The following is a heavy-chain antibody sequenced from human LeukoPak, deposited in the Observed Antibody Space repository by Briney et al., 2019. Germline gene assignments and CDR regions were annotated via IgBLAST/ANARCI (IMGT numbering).Heavy chain of an antibody. CDR1: GGSITTYY. V-gene: IGHV4-4*07. CDR2: IYTRGST. Sequence: PSETLSLTCTVSGGSITTYYWSWIRQPAGKGLEWIGRIYTRGSTNYNPSLKSRVTMSVDTSKNQFSLKLSSVTVADTAVYYCAGEGHYYDSTGYYYGGEDYWGQGILVTVSS. J-gene: IGHJ4*02. D-gene: IGHD3-22*01. CDR3: AGEGHYYDSTGYYYGGEDY.